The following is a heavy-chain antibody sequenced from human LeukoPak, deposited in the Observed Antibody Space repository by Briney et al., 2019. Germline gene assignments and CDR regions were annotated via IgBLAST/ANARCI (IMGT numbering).Heavy chain of an antibody. D-gene: IGHD4-23*01. CDR2: IHYSGNT. CDR3: ARENNDYGGKKAFDY. Sequence: ASETLSLTCAVSGGSSRSGDYFWSWIRQPPGKGLEWIGHIHYSGNTYYNPSLKSRVSISVDTSKNQFSLKLSSETAADTAVYYCARENNDYGGKKAFDYWGQGTLVTVSS. V-gene: IGHV4-30-4*01. J-gene: IGHJ4*02. CDR1: GGSSRSGDYF.